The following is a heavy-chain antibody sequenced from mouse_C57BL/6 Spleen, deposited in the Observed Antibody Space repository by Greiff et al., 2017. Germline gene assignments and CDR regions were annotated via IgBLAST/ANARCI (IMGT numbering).Heavy chain of an antibody. Sequence: VQLQQSGPELVKPGASVKIPCKASGYTFTDYNMDWVKQSHGKSLEWIGDINPNNGGTIYNQKFKGKATLTVDKSSSTAYMELRSLTSEDTAVYYCARGSYEYDGGKDAYWGQGTLVTVSA. CDR1: GYTFTDYN. V-gene: IGHV1-18*01. J-gene: IGHJ3*01. D-gene: IGHD2-4*01. CDR2: INPNNGGT. CDR3: ARGSYEYDGGKDAY.